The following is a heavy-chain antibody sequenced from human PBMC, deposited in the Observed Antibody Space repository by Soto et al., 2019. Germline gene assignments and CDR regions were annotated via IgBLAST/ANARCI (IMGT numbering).Heavy chain of an antibody. CDR1: GFTFSSYS. J-gene: IGHJ4*02. D-gene: IGHD5-12*01. Sequence: GGSLRLSCAASGFTFSSYSMNWVRQAPGKGLEWVSYISSSSSTIYYADSVKGRFTISRDNAKNSLYLQMNSLRAEDTAVYYCARDRGYSGYDLYYFDYWGQGTLVTVSS. V-gene: IGHV3-48*01. CDR3: ARDRGYSGYDLYYFDY. CDR2: ISSSSSTI.